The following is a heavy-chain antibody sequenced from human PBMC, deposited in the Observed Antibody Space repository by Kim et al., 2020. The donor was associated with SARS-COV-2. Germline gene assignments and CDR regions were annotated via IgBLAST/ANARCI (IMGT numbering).Heavy chain of an antibody. CDR3: AKDWESKW. CDR1: GFIFSDYA. D-gene: IGHD1-26*01. CDR2: VTGSADNT. J-gene: IGHJ4*02. Sequence: GGSLRLSCAASGFIFSDYAMSWVRQAPGKGLEWVSSVTGSADNTYYADSVKGRFTISRDNSKNTMYLQMNSLRAEDTAVYYCAKDWESKWWGQGTLVTVSS. V-gene: IGHV3-23*01.